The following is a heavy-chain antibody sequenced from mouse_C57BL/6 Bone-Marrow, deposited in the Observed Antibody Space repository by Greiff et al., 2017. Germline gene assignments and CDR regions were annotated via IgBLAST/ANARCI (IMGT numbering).Heavy chain of an antibody. V-gene: IGHV1-5*01. CDR1: GYTFTSYW. CDR3: RGLYYYGSSLYYFDY. J-gene: IGHJ2*01. D-gene: IGHD1-1*01. Sequence: EVQLQQSGTVLARPGASVKMSCKTSGYTFTSYWMHWVKQRPGQGLEWIGAIYPGNSDTSYNQKFKGKAKLTAVTSASTAYMELSSLTNEDSAVYYCRGLYYYGSSLYYFDYWGQGTTLTVSS. CDR2: IYPGNSDT.